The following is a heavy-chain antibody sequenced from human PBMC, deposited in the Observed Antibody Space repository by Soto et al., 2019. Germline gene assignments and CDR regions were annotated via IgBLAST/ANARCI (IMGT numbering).Heavy chain of an antibody. CDR2: VAQSGYI. D-gene: IGHD5-12*01. Sequence: QVQLQESGPGLVKPSGTLSLTCTVSSGSITSSLWWSWVRQSPGKGLEWIGEVAQSGYIHSLPSRKSRLTISLDKSTNRFSLRLTSVTAADTAVYYCARNRYGGYDFDSWGQGSLVTVSS. CDR1: SGSITSSLW. J-gene: IGHJ4*02. CDR3: ARNRYGGYDFDS. V-gene: IGHV4-4*02.